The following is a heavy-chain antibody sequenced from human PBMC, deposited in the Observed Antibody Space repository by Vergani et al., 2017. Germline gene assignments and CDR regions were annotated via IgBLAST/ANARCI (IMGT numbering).Heavy chain of an antibody. Sequence: EVQLVESGGGLVKPGGPLRLSCAASGFPFSSYSMNWVRQAPGKGLEWVSSISSSSSYIYYADSVTGRFTISRDNAKNSLYRQMNSLRAEDTGVYYGARYMVRRVKGYYYYYGMDVWGQGTTVTVSS. CDR2: ISSSSSYI. CDR1: GFPFSSYS. CDR3: ARYMVRRVKGYYYYYGMDV. V-gene: IGHV3-21*01. D-gene: IGHD3-10*01. J-gene: IGHJ6*02.